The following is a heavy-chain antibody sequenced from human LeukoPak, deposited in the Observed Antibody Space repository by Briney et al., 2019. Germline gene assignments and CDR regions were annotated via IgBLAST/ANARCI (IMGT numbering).Heavy chain of an antibody. CDR2: ISSSSTI. CDR3: ARGRLRLGELSMGY. D-gene: IGHD3-16*02. CDR1: GFTFSSYS. V-gene: IGHV3-48*01. J-gene: IGHJ4*02. Sequence: GGSLRLSCAASGFTFSSYSMNWVRQAPGKGLEWVSYISSSSTIYYADSVKGRFTISRDNAKNSLYLQMNSLRAEDTAVYYCARGRLRLGELSMGYWGQGTLVTVSS.